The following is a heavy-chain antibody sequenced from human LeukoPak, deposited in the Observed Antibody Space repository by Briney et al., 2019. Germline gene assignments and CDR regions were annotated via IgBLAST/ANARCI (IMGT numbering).Heavy chain of an antibody. CDR3: ARGGYDILTGYLVNWFDP. V-gene: IGHV4-59*01. D-gene: IGHD3-9*01. Sequence: SETLSLTCTVSGGSISSYYWSWIRQPPGKGLEWIGYIYHSGSTNYNPSLKSRVTISVDTSKNQFSLKLSSVTAADTAVYYCARGGYDILTGYLVNWFDPWGQGTLVTVSS. CDR1: GGSISSYY. CDR2: IYHSGST. J-gene: IGHJ5*02.